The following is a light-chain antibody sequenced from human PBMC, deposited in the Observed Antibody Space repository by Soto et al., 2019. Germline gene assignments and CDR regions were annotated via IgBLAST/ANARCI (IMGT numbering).Light chain of an antibody. CDR2: KAS. J-gene: IGKJ1*01. Sequence: IQMTQSPSALSASVGDRVTITCRASQTISNWLAWYQQKPGKAPKLLIYKASTLESGVPSRFSGSGSGTESTLTIGSLQPEDFATYFCQQYNTYSQTFGQGTKVEFK. CDR3: QQYNTYSQT. CDR1: QTISNW. V-gene: IGKV1-5*03.